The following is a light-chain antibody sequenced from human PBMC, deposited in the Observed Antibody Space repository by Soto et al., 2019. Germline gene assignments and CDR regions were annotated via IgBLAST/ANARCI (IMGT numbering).Light chain of an antibody. J-gene: IGKJ4*01. CDR2: GAS. CDR3: QQYGTSPPLT. V-gene: IGKV3-20*01. Sequence: EVVLTQSPGTLSLSPGDRATLSCRASQTVASNFLAWYQHKPGQSPRLLIYGASTRASYIPDRFSGSGSGPDFTLTISRLEPEDSAVYYCQQYGTSPPLTFGGGTKVEIK. CDR1: QTVASNF.